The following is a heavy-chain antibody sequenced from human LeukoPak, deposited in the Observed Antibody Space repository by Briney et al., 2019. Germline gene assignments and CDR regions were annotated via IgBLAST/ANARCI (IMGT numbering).Heavy chain of an antibody. CDR1: GGSINSGGYY. CDR3: ARDRLYSGTPYFDS. V-gene: IGHV4-31*03. J-gene: IGHJ4*02. CDR2: IYYSGST. Sequence: SQTLSLTCTVSGGSINSGGYYWSWIRQHPGKGLEWIGYIYYSGSTYYNPSLKSRVTISVDTSKNQFSLKLSSVTAADTAAYYCARDRLYSGTPYFDSWGQGTLVTVSS. D-gene: IGHD6-13*01.